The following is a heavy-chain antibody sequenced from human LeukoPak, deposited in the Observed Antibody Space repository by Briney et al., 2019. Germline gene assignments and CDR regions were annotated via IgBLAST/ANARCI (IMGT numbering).Heavy chain of an antibody. CDR3: ARVQLSAEGGELDP. CDR2: ISWNSGSI. V-gene: IGHV3-9*01. J-gene: IGHJ5*02. D-gene: IGHD1-1*01. CDR1: GFIFDDYA. Sequence: GRSLRLSCAASGFIFDDYAMHWVRQAPGKGLEWVSGISWNSGSIGYADSVKGRFTISRDNAKNTLYLEMKSLRADDTAVYYCARVQLSAEGGELDPWGQGTLVIVSS.